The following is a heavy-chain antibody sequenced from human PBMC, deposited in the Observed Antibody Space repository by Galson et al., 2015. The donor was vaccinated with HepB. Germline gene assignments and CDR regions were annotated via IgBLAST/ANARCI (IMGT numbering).Heavy chain of an antibody. V-gene: IGHV3-53*01. CDR1: GFTVSSNY. CDR2: IYSGGST. J-gene: IGHJ4*02. Sequence: LRLSCAASGFTVSSNYMSWVRQAPGKGLEWVSVIYSGGSTYYTDSVKGRFTISRDNSKNTLYLQMNSLRAEDTTVYYCAGSVGSSGWFDYWGQGTLVTVSS. D-gene: IGHD6-19*01. CDR3: AGSVGSSGWFDY.